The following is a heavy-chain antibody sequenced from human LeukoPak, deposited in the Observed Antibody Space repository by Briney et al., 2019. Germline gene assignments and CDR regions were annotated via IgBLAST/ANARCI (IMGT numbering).Heavy chain of an antibody. CDR2: INSDGTT. Sequence: RTGGSLRLSCAASGFTFSSYWMHWVRHAPGKGPVWVSRINSDGTTYYADSVKGRFTISRDNAKNTLYLQMNSLRADDTAVYYCARKASGYSSSETLDYWGQGTLVTVSS. J-gene: IGHJ4*02. CDR3: ARKASGYSSSETLDY. CDR1: GFTFSSYW. D-gene: IGHD6-13*01. V-gene: IGHV3-74*01.